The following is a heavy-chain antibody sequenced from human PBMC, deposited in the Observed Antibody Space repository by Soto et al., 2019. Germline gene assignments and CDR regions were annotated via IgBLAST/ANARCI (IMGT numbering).Heavy chain of an antibody. CDR2: IIPYLDIT. CDR1: GGTFGTYT. CDR3: ARDTTY. D-gene: IGHD5-18*01. Sequence: QVQLVQSGAEVKKPGSSVKVSCKASGGTFGTYTISWVRQAPGQGLEWMGRIIPYLDITDYAQTFQGRFTIAADKSTTTAYMELNRRRPEDTAVYFCARDTTYWGQGTLVTVSS. J-gene: IGHJ4*02. V-gene: IGHV1-69*02.